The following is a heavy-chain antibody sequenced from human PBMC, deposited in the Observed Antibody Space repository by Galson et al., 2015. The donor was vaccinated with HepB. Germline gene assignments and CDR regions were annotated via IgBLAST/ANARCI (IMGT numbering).Heavy chain of an antibody. V-gene: IGHV3-48*01. CDR1: GITFRSYS. CDR3: ARDNSGFFY. J-gene: IGHJ4*02. CDR2: ISSSSSTI. D-gene: IGHD3-22*01. Sequence: SLRLSCAASGITFRSYSMNWVRQAPGKGLEWISYISSSSSTIYYADSVKGRFTISRDNVRNSLYLQMNSLRAEDTAVYYCARDNSGFFYWGQGTLVTVSS.